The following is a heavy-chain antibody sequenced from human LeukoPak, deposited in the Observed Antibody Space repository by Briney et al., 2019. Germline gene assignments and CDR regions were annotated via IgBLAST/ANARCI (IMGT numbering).Heavy chain of an antibody. J-gene: IGHJ6*03. CDR3: ARDSGYDNYYYYMDV. Sequence: GASVKVSCKASGYTFTGYYMHWVRQAPGQGLEWMGWINPNSGGTNYAQKFQGRVTMTRDTSISTAYMELSRLRSDDTAVYYCARDSGYDNYYYYMDVWGKGTTVTISS. CDR2: INPNSGGT. D-gene: IGHD5-12*01. CDR1: GYTFTGYY. V-gene: IGHV1-2*02.